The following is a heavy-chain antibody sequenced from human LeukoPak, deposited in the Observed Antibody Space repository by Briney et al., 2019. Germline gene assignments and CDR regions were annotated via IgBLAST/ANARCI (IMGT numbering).Heavy chain of an antibody. CDR1: GFTFSSYW. J-gene: IGHJ5*02. CDR3: AKDYEPLVGVHRWGDWFDP. Sequence: GGSLRLSCAASGFTFSSYWLSWVRQAPGKGQEWVSLISGTGGSTYYADSVKGRSTISRDNSKNTLYLQMNSLRAEDTAVYYCAKDYEPLVGVHRWGDWFDPWGQGTLVTVSS. D-gene: IGHD1-26*01. CDR2: ISGTGGST. V-gene: IGHV3-23*01.